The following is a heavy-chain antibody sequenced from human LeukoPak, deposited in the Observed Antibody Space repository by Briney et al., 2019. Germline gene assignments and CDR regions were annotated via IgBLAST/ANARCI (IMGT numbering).Heavy chain of an antibody. V-gene: IGHV3-7*01. CDR1: GFSFSEYW. CDR3: ARDRQIAY. CDR2: IKQDGSEK. Sequence: GGSLRLSCEGSGFSFSEYWMTWVRQAPGQGLEWVANIKQDGSEKHYVDSVKGRFTISRDNAKNSLYLQMNSLRAEDTAVYYCARDRQIAYWGQGTLVTVSS. J-gene: IGHJ4*02.